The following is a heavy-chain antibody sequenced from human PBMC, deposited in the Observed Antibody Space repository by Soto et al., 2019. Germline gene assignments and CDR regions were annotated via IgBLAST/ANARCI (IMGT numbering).Heavy chain of an antibody. CDR3: ARSSITMIVVVPQDY. J-gene: IGHJ4*02. CDR1: GFTFSSYA. Sequence: QVQLVESGGGVVQPGRSLRLSCAASGFTFSSYAMHWVRQAPGKGLEWVAVISYDGSNKYYADSVKGRFTISRDNSKNTLYLRMNSLRAEDTAVYYCARSSITMIVVVPQDYWGQGTLVTVSS. V-gene: IGHV3-30-3*01. D-gene: IGHD3-22*01. CDR2: ISYDGSNK.